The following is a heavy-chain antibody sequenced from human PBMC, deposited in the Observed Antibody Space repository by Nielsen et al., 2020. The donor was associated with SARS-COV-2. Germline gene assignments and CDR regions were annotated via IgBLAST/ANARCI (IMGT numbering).Heavy chain of an antibody. CDR3: VRDEVEMATTPGFDS. CDR2: ISWNSGSI. Sequence: SLKISCAASGLTFSSYAMTWVRQAPGKGLEWVSGISWNSGSIGYADSVKGRFTISRDNAKNSLYLQMNSLRAEDTAVYHCVRDEVEMATTPGFDSWGQGTLVTVSS. J-gene: IGHJ4*02. D-gene: IGHD5-24*01. CDR1: GLTFSSYA. V-gene: IGHV3-9*01.